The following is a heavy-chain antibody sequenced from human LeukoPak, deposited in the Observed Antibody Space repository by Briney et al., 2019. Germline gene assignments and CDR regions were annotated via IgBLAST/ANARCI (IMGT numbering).Heavy chain of an antibody. V-gene: IGHV3-23*01. Sequence: GGSLRLSCAASGFTFSSYAMSWVRQAPGKGLEWVSAISGSGGSTYYADSVKGRFTISRDNSKNTLYLQMNSLRAEDTALYYCAKDISPILAAAGTEPYYYYGMDVWGQGTTVTVSS. CDR1: GFTFSSYA. CDR2: ISGSGGST. J-gene: IGHJ6*02. CDR3: AKDISPILAAAGTEPYYYYGMDV. D-gene: IGHD6-13*01.